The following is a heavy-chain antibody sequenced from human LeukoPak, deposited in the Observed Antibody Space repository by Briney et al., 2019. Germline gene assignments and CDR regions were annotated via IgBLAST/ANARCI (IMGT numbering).Heavy chain of an antibody. D-gene: IGHD3-9*01. V-gene: IGHV3-15*01. CDR1: GFTFSNAW. CDR2: IKSKTDGGTT. CDR3: TTGPVRYFDWSPPPFDY. J-gene: IGHJ4*02. Sequence: GGSLRLSCAASGFTFSNAWMSWVRQAPGKGLEWVGRIKSKTDGGTTDYAAPVKGRFTISRDDSKKTLYLQMNSLKTEDTAVYYCTTGPVRYFDWSPPPFDYWGQGTLVTVSS.